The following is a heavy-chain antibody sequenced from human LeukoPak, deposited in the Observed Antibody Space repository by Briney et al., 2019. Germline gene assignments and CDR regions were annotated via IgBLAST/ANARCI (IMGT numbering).Heavy chain of an antibody. V-gene: IGHV3-48*04. Sequence: GGSLRLSCAASGFTFSSYSMNWVRQAPGKGLEWVSYISSSSSTIYYADSVKGRFTISRDNAKNSLYLQMNSLRAEDTAVYYCAKYSAASAWGYYDSSGFFYFDYWGQGTLVTVSS. CDR1: GFTFSSYS. CDR2: ISSSSSTI. CDR3: AKYSAASAWGYYDSSGFFYFDY. D-gene: IGHD3-22*01. J-gene: IGHJ4*02.